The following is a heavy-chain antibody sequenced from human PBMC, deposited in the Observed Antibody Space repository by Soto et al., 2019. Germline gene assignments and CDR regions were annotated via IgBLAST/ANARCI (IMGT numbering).Heavy chain of an antibody. V-gene: IGHV4-61*01. CDR2: IFYTGSS. J-gene: IGHJ4*02. CDR1: GGSVSGGSYY. CDR3: ARDSGFRHYFDS. D-gene: IGHD3-22*01. Sequence: KPSETLSLTCTVSGGSVSGGSYYWSWIRQPPGKGLEWIGYIFYTGSSNYNLSLKSRATISVDTSQNQFSLKLSSVTAADTAVYYCARDSGFRHYFDSWGQGTMVTVYS.